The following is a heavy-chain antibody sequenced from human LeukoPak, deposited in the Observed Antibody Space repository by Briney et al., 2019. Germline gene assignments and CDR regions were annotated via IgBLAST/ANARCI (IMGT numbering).Heavy chain of an antibody. V-gene: IGHV3-7*01. J-gene: IGHJ4*02. CDR1: GFTFSNYW. CDR2: IKQDGSEK. Sequence: PGGSLRLSCAASGFTFSNYWMTWVRQAPGKGLEWVANIKQDGSEKYYVDSVKGRFTISRDNAKNSLYLQMTSLRAEDTAVYFCARAYSGTYRAGDYWGQGTLVTVSS. D-gene: IGHD1-26*01. CDR3: ARAYSGTYRAGDY.